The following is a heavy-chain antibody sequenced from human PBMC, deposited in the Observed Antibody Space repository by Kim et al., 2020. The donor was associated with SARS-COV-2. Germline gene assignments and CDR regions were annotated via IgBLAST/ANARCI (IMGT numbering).Heavy chain of an antibody. J-gene: IGHJ5*02. V-gene: IGHV1-69*01. Sequence: AQEFQGRITITADESTSTAYMGLSSLRSEDTAVYYCARDLAVGDTTWFDPWGQGTLVTVCS. CDR3: ARDLAVGDTTWFDP. D-gene: IGHD2-21*02.